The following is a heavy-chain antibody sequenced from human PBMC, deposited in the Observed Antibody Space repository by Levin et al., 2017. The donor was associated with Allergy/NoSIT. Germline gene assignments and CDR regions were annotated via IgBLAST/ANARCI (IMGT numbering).Heavy chain of an antibody. CDR2: INSDGSST. CDR1: GFTFSSYW. CDR3: AREYSSARYFDL. D-gene: IGHD6-25*01. Sequence: ASVKVSCAASGFTFSSYWMHWVRQAPGKGLVWVSRINSDGSSTTYADSVKGRFTISRDNAKNTLFLQMNSLRVEDTAVYYCAREYSSARYFDLWGRGTLVTVSS. V-gene: IGHV3-74*01. J-gene: IGHJ2*01.